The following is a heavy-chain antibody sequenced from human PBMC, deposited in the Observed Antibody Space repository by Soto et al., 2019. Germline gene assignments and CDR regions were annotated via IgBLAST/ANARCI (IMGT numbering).Heavy chain of an antibody. Sequence: SVKVYCTASGDTFSSYAISWVRQEPGQGLEWMGGIIPIFGTANYAQKFQGRVTITADESTSTAYMELSSLRSEDTAVYYCARAQPQQYQLLFGWFDPWGQGTLVTVSS. CDR2: IIPIFGTA. CDR1: GDTFSSYA. CDR3: ARAQPQQYQLLFGWFDP. J-gene: IGHJ5*02. V-gene: IGHV1-69*13. D-gene: IGHD2-2*01.